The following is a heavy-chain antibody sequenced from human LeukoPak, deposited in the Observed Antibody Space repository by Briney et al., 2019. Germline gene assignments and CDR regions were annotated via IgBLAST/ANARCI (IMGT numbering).Heavy chain of an antibody. V-gene: IGHV3-11*05. D-gene: IGHD2/OR15-2a*01. Sequence: PGGSLRLSCAASGFTFRDHYMTWIRQAPGKGLEWIAHISNVATYTNYADSVKGRFTISRDNAKNSLYLQITSLRAEDTAVYYCAKGGEYSRNAFDIWGQGTMVTVSS. CDR2: ISNVATYT. J-gene: IGHJ3*02. CDR1: GFTFRDHY. CDR3: AKGGEYSRNAFDI.